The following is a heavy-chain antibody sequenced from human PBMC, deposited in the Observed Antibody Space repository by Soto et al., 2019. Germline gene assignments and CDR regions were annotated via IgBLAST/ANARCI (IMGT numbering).Heavy chain of an antibody. V-gene: IGHV4-30-4*01. CDR1: GGSISSGDYY. D-gene: IGHD5-12*01. CDR3: AGEIRRDGYNDAFDI. J-gene: IGHJ3*02. CDR2: IYYSGST. Sequence: QVQLQESGPGLVKPSQTLSLTCTVSGGSISSGDYYWSWIRQPPGKGLEWIGYIYYSGSTYYNPSLKCRVTISVDTSKNQFSLKLSSVTAADTAVYYCAGEIRRDGYNDAFDIWGQGTMVTVSS.